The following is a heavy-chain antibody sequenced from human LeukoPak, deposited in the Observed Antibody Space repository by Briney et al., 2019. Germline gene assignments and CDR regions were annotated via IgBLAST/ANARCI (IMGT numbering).Heavy chain of an antibody. CDR2: IIPMLGLA. CDR3: ARDFGSGVFDP. Sequence: SVKVSCKASGGTFSSYAISWVRQAPGQGLEWMGRIIPMLGLANYAQRFQGRVTITADKSTSTAYMELSSLRSEDTTIYYCARDFGSGVFDPWGQGTLVTVSS. D-gene: IGHD3-10*01. V-gene: IGHV1-69*04. J-gene: IGHJ5*02. CDR1: GGTFSSYA.